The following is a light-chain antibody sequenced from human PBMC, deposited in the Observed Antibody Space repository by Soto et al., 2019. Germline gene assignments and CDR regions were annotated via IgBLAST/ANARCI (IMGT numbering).Light chain of an antibody. CDR2: EGN. Sequence: QSALTQPASVSGSPGQSITISCTGTSSDVGSYNLVSWYQQHPGKAPKLMIYEGNKRPSGVSNRFSGSKSANTASLTISGLQTEDAADYYCCYYAGTNTFVFGTGTKLTVL. V-gene: IGLV2-23*01. J-gene: IGLJ1*01. CDR3: CYYAGTNTFV. CDR1: SSDVGSYNL.